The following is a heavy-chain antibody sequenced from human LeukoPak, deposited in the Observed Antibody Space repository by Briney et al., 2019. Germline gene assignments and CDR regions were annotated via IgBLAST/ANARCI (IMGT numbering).Heavy chain of an antibody. Sequence: ASVKVSCKASGYTFTSYGISWVRQAPGQGLEWMGWISAYNGNTNYAQKFQGRVTITADESTSTAYMELSSLRSEDTAVYYCAIPRGVVGGYYDYWGQGTLVTASS. CDR1: GYTFTSYG. D-gene: IGHD3-22*01. V-gene: IGHV1-18*01. CDR2: ISAYNGNT. CDR3: AIPRGVVGGYYDY. J-gene: IGHJ4*02.